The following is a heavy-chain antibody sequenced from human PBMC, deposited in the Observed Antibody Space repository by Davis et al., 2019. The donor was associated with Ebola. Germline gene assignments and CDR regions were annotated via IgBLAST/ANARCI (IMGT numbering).Heavy chain of an antibody. J-gene: IGHJ4*02. CDR2: ISGSGGST. CDR3: ARDQYYDSSGYSGDY. V-gene: IGHV3-20*04. Sequence: PGGSLRLSCAASGFSFDDYGMSWVRQVPGKGLEWVSAISGSGGSTYYADSVKGRFTISRDNAKNSLYLQMNSLRAEDTAVYYCARDQYYDSSGYSGDYWGQGTLVTVSS. D-gene: IGHD3-22*01. CDR1: GFSFDDYG.